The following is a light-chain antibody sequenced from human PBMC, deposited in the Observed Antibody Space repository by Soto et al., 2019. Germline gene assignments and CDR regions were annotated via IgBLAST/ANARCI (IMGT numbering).Light chain of an antibody. CDR3: QQFNNYLALT. V-gene: IGKV1D-13*01. J-gene: IGKJ4*01. CDR2: DAS. CDR1: QGISSA. Sequence: AIQLTQSPSSLSASVGDRVTITCPASQGISSALAWYQQKPGKAPKLLIYDASSLESGVPSRFSGSGSGTDFTLTISSLQPEDFATYYCQQFNNYLALTFGGGTKVEIK.